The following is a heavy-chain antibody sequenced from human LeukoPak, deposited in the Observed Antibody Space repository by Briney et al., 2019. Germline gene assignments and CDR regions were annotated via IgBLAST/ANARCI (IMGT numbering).Heavy chain of an antibody. CDR2: INPNSGGT. Sequence: GASVKVSCKASGYTFTGYYMHWVRQAPGQGLEWMGWINPNSGGTNYAQKFQGRVTMTRDTSISTAYMELSRLRSDDTAVYYCARVTEAVAGAYYYYYMDVWGKGTTVTVSS. CDR3: ARVTEAVAGAYYYYYMDV. D-gene: IGHD6-19*01. V-gene: IGHV1-2*02. CDR1: GYTFTGYY. J-gene: IGHJ6*03.